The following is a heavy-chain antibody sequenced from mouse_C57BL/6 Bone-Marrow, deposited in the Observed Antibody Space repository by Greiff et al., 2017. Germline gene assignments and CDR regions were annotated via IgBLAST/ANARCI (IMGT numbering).Heavy chain of an antibody. CDR2: IDPSDSCT. V-gene: IGHV1-50*01. CDR1: GYTFTSYW. Sequence: QVQLQQPGAELVKPGASVKLSCKASGYTFTSYWMQWVKQRPGQGLEWIGEIDPSDSCTNYNQKFKGKATLTVDTSSSTAYMQLSSLTSEDSAVYYCARGAYYSNYDAMDYWGQGTSVTVSS. D-gene: IGHD2-5*01. CDR3: ARGAYYSNYDAMDY. J-gene: IGHJ4*01.